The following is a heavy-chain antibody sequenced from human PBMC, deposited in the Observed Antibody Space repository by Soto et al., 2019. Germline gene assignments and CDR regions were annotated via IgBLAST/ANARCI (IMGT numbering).Heavy chain of an antibody. CDR2: IWSDGNNR. CDR3: VRGDNWNDEASDY. CDR1: GFMFSNHG. J-gene: IGHJ4*02. D-gene: IGHD1-1*01. V-gene: IGHV3-33*01. Sequence: QVQLVESGGGVVQPGRSLRLSCAASGFMFSNHGMHWVRQAPGKGLEWVAVIWSDGNNRYYADSVKGRFTISRDNSKNTVYLQMNXLRAEDTAVYYCVRGDNWNDEASDYWGQGTLVTVSS.